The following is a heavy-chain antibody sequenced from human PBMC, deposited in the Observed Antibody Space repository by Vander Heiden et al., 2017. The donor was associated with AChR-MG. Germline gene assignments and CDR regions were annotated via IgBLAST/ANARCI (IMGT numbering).Heavy chain of an antibody. J-gene: IGHJ6*02. D-gene: IGHD6-13*01. V-gene: IGHV3-23*01. CDR2: ISGSGGST. CDR3: AKQLWYSSSWYGCMDV. CDR1: GFTFSSYA. Sequence: EVQLLESGGGLVQPGGSLRLSCAASGFTFSSYARSWVRQAPGKGLEWVSAISGSGGSTYYADSVKGRFTISRDNSKNTLYLQMNSLRAEDTAVYYCAKQLWYSSSWYGCMDVWGQGTTVTVSS.